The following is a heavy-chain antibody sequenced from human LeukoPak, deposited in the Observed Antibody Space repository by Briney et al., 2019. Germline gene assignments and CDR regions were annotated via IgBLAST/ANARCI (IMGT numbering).Heavy chain of an antibody. D-gene: IGHD5-12*01. CDR2: ISSSSSYT. CDR3: ARDSGGGYARY. Sequence: GGSLRLSCAASGFTFNDYYMSWIRQAPGKGLEWVSYISSSSSYTNYADSVKGRFTISRDNAKNSLYLQMNSLRAEDTAVYYCARDSGGGYARYWGQGTLVTVSS. J-gene: IGHJ4*02. CDR1: GFTFNDYY. V-gene: IGHV3-11*05.